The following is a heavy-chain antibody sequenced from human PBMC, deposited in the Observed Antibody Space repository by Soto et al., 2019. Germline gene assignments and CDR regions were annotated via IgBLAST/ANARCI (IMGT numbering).Heavy chain of an antibody. CDR2: VNIDESST. V-gene: IGHV3-74*01. J-gene: IGHJ4*02. CDR1: GFTFSNYW. Sequence: EVQLLESGGGLVQPGGSLRLSCAASGFTFSNYWMHWVRQGPGKGLVWVSRVNIDESSTSYADSVKGRFTISRDNAKNTRGLQRTILRSEATTLYYWVCFACGRTAVVTGMEANGYWGQAALITVSS. D-gene: IGHD2-21*02. CDR3: VCFACGRTAVVTGMEANGY.